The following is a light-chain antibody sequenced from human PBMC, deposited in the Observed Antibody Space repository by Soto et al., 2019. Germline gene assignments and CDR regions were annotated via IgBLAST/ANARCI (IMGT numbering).Light chain of an antibody. Sequence: EIVLTQSPGTLSLSPGERATLSCRASESVASNYLAWYQHKPGQAPRLLFFGASNSATGIPDRFSGSGSGTDFTLTISRLEPEDFAVYYCHQYGSSPWTLGQGTKVDIK. J-gene: IGKJ1*01. CDR3: HQYGSSPWT. CDR2: GAS. CDR1: ESVASNY. V-gene: IGKV3-20*01.